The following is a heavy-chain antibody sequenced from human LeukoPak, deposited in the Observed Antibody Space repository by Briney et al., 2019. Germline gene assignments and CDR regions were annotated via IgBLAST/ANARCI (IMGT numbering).Heavy chain of an antibody. CDR1: GGSISSYY. D-gene: IGHD3-3*01. CDR2: IYYSGST. J-gene: IGHJ6*02. V-gene: IGHV4-59*01. Sequence: SETLSLTCTVSGGSISSYYWSWIRQPPGKGLEWIGYIYYSGSTNYNPSLKSRVTISVDTSKNQFSLKLSSVTAADTAVYYCARVNNITIFGVAPLGHYYYGMDVWGQGTTVTVSS. CDR3: ARVNNITIFGVAPLGHYYYGMDV.